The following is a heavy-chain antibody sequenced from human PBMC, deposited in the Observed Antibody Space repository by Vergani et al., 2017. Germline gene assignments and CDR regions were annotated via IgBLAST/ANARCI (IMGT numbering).Heavy chain of an antibody. CDR1: GYSFTSYW. V-gene: IGHV5-51*01. CDR2: IYPGDSDT. CDR3: AREVEAPIWGSYRDY. Sequence: EVQLVQSGAEVKKPGESLKISCKGSGYSFTSYWIGWVRQMPGKGLEWMGIIYPGDSDTRYSPSFQGQVTISADKSISTAYLQWSSLKASDTAMYYCAREVEAPIWGSYRDYWGQGTLVTVSS. D-gene: IGHD3-16*02. J-gene: IGHJ4*02.